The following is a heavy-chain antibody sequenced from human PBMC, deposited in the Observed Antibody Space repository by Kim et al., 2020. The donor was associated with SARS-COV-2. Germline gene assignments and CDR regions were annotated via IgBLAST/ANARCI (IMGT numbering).Heavy chain of an antibody. CDR2: MYDDTHT. J-gene: IGHJ4*02. CDR3: ARRNWGPFDS. D-gene: IGHD7-27*01. Sequence: SETLSLTCNVSGGSINNYYWTWIRQPPGKGLEWIGYMYDDTHTDYNPSLKSRVAISVDKSKKQFSLKMSSVTAADTAVYYCARRNWGPFDSWGQGTLVTVSS. V-gene: IGHV4-59*01. CDR1: GGSINNYY.